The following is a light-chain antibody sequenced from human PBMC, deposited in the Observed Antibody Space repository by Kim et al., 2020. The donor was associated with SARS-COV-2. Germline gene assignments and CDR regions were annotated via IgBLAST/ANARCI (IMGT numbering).Light chain of an antibody. V-gene: IGKV3-11*01. J-gene: IGKJ4*01. CDR3: QQREDWPLT. CDR2: DAS. CDR1: QSVSTS. Sequence: LSPGERATLSCRASQSVSTSVAWFQHKPGQAPRLLIHDASYRATGIPARFSGSGSGTDFTLTITGLQAEDFAVYYCQQREDWPLTFGGETKVDIK.